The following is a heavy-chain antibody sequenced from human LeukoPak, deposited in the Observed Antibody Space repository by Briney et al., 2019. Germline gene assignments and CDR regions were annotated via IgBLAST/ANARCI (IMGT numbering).Heavy chain of an antibody. V-gene: IGHV3-74*01. J-gene: IGHJ4*02. CDR1: GFTFSNYW. CDR3: VIGPRSADF. CDR2: ISHNGNQT. Sequence: GGSLRLSCEASGFTFSNYWMNWVRQPPGKGLEWVSQISHNGNQTFYADSVKGRFTISRDNAQNTLYLQMNSMRPEDTVVYSCVIGPRSADFWGQGHLATVSS. D-gene: IGHD1-26*01.